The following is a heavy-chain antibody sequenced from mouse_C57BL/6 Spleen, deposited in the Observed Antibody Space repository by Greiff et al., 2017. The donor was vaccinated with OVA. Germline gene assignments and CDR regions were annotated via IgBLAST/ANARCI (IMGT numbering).Heavy chain of an antibody. J-gene: IGHJ3*01. V-gene: IGHV1-42*01. CDR3: ARHGYYVFAY. CDR1: GYSFTGYY. Sequence: VQLKESGPELVKPGASVKISCKASGYSFTGYYMNWVKQSPEKSLEWIGEINPSTGGTTYNQKFKAKATLTVDKSSSTAYMQLKSLTSEDSAVYYCARHGYYVFAYWGQGTLVTVSA. D-gene: IGHD2-3*01. CDR2: INPSTGGT.